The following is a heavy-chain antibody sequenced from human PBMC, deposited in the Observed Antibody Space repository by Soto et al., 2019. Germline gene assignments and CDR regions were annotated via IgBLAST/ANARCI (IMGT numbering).Heavy chain of an antibody. J-gene: IGHJ4*01. Sequence: PSETLSLTCTVSGSPISSYYWSWFRQPPGQGLEWVGYIYYTGTTTYNPSLKSRVTVSVDTSKSQFSLNLRSVTAADTAVYYCARLGDYYQAFDYWCHGNLVT. CDR3: ARLGDYYQAFDY. D-gene: IGHD3-22*01. CDR1: GSPISSYY. V-gene: IGHV4-59*08. CDR2: IYYTGTT.